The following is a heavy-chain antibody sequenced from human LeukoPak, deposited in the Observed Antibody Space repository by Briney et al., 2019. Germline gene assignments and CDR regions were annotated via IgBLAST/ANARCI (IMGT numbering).Heavy chain of an antibody. CDR3: ARHSEYVHYSGSASGFYDY. J-gene: IGHJ4*02. V-gene: IGHV4-39*01. CDR2: IYYDGTT. Sequence: SETLSPTCTVSGGSVSSTSYYWGWIRQPPGKGLEWIGTIYYDGTTYYNPSLKSRVAISVDTSKNQFSVKLTSVTAADTAMYYCARHSEYVHYSGSASGFYDYWGQGTLVSVSS. CDR1: GGSVSSTSYY. D-gene: IGHD3-10*01.